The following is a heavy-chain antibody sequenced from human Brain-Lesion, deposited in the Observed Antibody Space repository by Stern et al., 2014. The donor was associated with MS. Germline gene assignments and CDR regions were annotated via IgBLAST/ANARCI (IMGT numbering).Heavy chain of an antibody. D-gene: IGHD4-23*01. CDR1: GYTFTDYL. CDR3: ARVPGGVFGGMDV. J-gene: IGHJ6*02. CDR2: INPESGDT. Sequence: DQLVESGAEVKKPGASVKVSCKASGYTFTDYLMHWVRQAPGQGLEWMGWINPESGDTKYAQKFQGWVTMTRDTSISTAYMELSSLRSDDTAVYYCARVPGGVFGGMDVWGQGTTVT. V-gene: IGHV1-2*04.